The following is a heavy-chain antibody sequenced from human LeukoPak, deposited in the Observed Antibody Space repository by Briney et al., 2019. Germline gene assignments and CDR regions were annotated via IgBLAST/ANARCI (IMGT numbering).Heavy chain of an antibody. D-gene: IGHD3-3*01. J-gene: IGHJ4*02. CDR2: ISYDGSNK. Sequence: GRSLRLSCAASGFTFSSYAMHWVRQAPGKGLEWVAVISYDGSNKYYADSVKGRFTISRDNSKNTLYLQMNSLRAEDTAVYYCAKEVAYLEWLYFDYWGQGTLVTVSS. V-gene: IGHV3-30-3*01. CDR1: GFTFSSYA. CDR3: AKEVAYLEWLYFDY.